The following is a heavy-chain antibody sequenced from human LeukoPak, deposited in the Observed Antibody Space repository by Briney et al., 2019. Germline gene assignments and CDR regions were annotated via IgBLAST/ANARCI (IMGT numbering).Heavy chain of an antibody. D-gene: IGHD3-16*02. CDR2: IYYSGNT. CDR3: ARGRDDYVSGSYRPGNYMDV. Sequence: SETLSLTCTVSGASISSSNYYWGWIRQPPGKGLEWIATIYYSGNTYYNPSLKSRLTTSVHTSKNQFSLNLSSVTAADTAVYYCARGRDDYVSGSYRPGNYMDVWGIGTTVTVSS. V-gene: IGHV4-39*07. CDR1: GASISSSNYY. J-gene: IGHJ6*03.